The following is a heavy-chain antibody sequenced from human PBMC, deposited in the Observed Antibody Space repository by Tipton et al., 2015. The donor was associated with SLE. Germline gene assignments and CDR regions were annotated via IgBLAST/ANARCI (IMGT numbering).Heavy chain of an antibody. Sequence: TLSLTCTVYGGSFSGFYWSWIRQPAGKGLAWIGRIYTSGSTNYNPPLKSRVTMSVDTSKNQFSLKLSSVTAADTAVYYCARGIDAFDIWGQGTMVTVSS. CDR2: IYTSGST. CDR3: ARGIDAFDI. J-gene: IGHJ3*02. V-gene: IGHV4-4*07. CDR1: GGSFSGFY.